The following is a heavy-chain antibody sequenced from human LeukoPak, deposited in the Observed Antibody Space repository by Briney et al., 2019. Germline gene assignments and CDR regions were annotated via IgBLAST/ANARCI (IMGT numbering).Heavy chain of an antibody. D-gene: IGHD2/OR15-2a*01. CDR1: GNYW. Sequence: PGGSLTLSCAASGNYWMHWVRQAPGKGLAWVSHINSDGSWTSYADSVKGRFTISKDNAKNTVYLQMNSLRAEDTAVYYCVSFYETYWGRGTLVTVSS. CDR2: INSDGSWT. CDR3: VSFYETY. V-gene: IGHV3-74*01. J-gene: IGHJ4*02.